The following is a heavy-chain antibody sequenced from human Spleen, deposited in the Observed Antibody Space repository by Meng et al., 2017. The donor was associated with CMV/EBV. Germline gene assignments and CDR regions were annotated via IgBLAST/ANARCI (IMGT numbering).Heavy chain of an antibody. CDR1: GFTFSRYW. J-gene: IGHJ5*02. D-gene: IGHD6-19*01. CDR2: IKPDGSEN. Sequence: GESLKISCVASGFTFSRYWMTWVRQAPGKGLEWVGNIKPDGSENQYADSVRGRFTISRDNAKNSLYLQMNSLRVEDAALYYCARGAGDRQFSDLWGQGTLVTVSS. CDR3: ARGAGDRQFSDL. V-gene: IGHV3-7*01.